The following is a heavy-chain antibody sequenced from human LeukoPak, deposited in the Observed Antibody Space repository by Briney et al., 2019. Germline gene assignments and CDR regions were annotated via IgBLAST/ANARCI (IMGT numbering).Heavy chain of an antibody. Sequence: GGSLRLSCAASGFTFSSYAMHWVRQAPGKGLEWVAVISYDGSNKYYADSVKGRFTISRDNSKNTLYLQMNSLRAEDTAVYYCARGWINYDSYYYYMDVWGKGTTVTISS. CDR1: GFTFSSYA. J-gene: IGHJ6*03. CDR2: ISYDGSNK. V-gene: IGHV3-30*04. CDR3: ARGWINYDSYYYYMDV. D-gene: IGHD3-22*01.